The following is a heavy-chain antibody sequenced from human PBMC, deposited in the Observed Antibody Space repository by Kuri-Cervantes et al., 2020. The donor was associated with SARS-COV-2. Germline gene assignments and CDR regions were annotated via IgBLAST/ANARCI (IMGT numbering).Heavy chain of an antibody. CDR3: AREYYDFWSGYFVAGNYYYYMDV. CDR1: GGSISTYY. V-gene: IGHV4-4*07. Sequence: GSLRLSCTVSGGSISTYYWSWIRQSAGKGLEWIGRIYSSGSTDYNPSLKSRVTMSVDTSKNQFSLNLISVAAADTAVYYCAREYYDFWSGYFVAGNYYYYMDVWGQGTLVTVSS. J-gene: IGHJ6*03. CDR2: IYSSGST. D-gene: IGHD3-3*01.